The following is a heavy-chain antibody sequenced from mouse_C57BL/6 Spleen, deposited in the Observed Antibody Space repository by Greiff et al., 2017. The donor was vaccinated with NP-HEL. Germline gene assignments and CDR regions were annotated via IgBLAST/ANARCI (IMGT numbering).Heavy chain of an antibody. Sequence: QVQLQQSGAELARPGASVKLSCKASGYTFTSYGISWVKQRTGQGLEWIGEIYPRSGNTYYNEKFKGKATLTADKSSSTAYMELRSLTSEDSAVYFCARRGTTVVAHFDYWGQGTTLTVSS. CDR2: IYPRSGNT. D-gene: IGHD1-1*01. J-gene: IGHJ2*01. CDR3: ARRGTTVVAHFDY. CDR1: GYTFTSYG. V-gene: IGHV1-81*01.